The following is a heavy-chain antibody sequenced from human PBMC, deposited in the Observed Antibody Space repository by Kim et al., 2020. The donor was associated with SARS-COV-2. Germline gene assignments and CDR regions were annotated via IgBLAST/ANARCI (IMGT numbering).Heavy chain of an antibody. CDR1: GVSLTSAGNY. CDR3: AGVTAVAGFAH. J-gene: IGHJ4*02. Sequence: SETLSLTCAVSGVSLTSAGNYWSWIRQHPGKGLEWIGYIYYTGAIYYNPSLESRVTITLDKSEDHLPLKLTSVTAADSAVSYCAGVTAVAGFAHWGQGAQVTVSS. CDR2: IYYTGAI. D-gene: IGHD6-19*01. V-gene: IGHV4-31*11.